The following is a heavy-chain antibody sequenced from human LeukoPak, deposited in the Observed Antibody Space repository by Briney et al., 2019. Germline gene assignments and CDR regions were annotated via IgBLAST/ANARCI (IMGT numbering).Heavy chain of an antibody. CDR2: ISYDGSNK. D-gene: IGHD6-6*01. J-gene: IGHJ4*02. V-gene: IGHV3-30-3*01. Sequence: GGSLRLSCAASGFTFSSYAMHWVRQAPGKGLEWVAVISYDGSNKYYADSVKGRFTISRDNSKNTLYLQMNSLRAEDTAVYYCASVVAARTGYFDYWGQGTLVTVSS. CDR3: ASVVAARTGYFDY. CDR1: GFTFSSYA.